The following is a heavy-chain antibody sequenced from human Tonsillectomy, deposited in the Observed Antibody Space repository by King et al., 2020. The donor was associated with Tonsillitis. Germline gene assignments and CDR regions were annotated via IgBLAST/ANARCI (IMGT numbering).Heavy chain of an antibody. J-gene: IGHJ6*02. CDR2: ISGSGGST. CDR1: GFTFSSYA. Sequence: EVQLVESGGGLVQPGGSLRLSCAASGFTFSSYAMSWVRQAPGKGLEWVSAISGSGGSTYYADSVKGRFTISRDNSKNTLYLQMNSLRAEDTAVYYCAKMVARITMVRGVPAYYYSGMDVWGQGTTVTVSS. V-gene: IGHV3-23*04. D-gene: IGHD3-10*01. CDR3: AKMVARITMVRGVPAYYYSGMDV.